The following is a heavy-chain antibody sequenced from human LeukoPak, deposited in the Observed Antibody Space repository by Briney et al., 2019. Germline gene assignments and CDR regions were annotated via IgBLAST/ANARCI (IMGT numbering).Heavy chain of an antibody. CDR1: GFTFSSYV. CDR3: AKGYKWNSLDAFDI. CDR2: ISGSGGST. J-gene: IGHJ3*02. D-gene: IGHD1-7*01. V-gene: IGHV3-23*01. Sequence: PGGSLRPSCAASGFTFSSYVMSWVRQAPGKGLEWVSAISGSGGSTYYADSVKGRFTISRDNSKNTLYLQMKSLRAEDTAVYYCAKGYKWNSLDAFDIWGQGTMAIVSS.